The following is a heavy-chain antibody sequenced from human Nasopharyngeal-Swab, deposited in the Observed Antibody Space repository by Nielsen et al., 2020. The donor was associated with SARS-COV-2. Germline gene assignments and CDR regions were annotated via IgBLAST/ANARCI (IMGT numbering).Heavy chain of an antibody. CDR1: GFTFSSYA. D-gene: IGHD6-19*01. J-gene: IGHJ4*02. Sequence: GESLKISCAASGFTFSSYAMSWVRQAPGKGLEWVLVIYSGGSSTYYADSVKGRFTISRDNSKNTLYLQMNSLRAEDTAVYYCAKDSQWLDAGFDYWGQGTLVTVSS. CDR3: AKDSQWLDAGFDY. CDR2: IYSGGSST. V-gene: IGHV3-23*03.